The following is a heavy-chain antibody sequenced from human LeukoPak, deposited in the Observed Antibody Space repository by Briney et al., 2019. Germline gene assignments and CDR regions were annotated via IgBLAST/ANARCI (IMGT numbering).Heavy chain of an antibody. CDR1: GFTFSSYA. V-gene: IGHV3-23*01. CDR2: ISGSGGST. D-gene: IGHD6-13*01. CDR3: AKVSSSWYSPSGYYFDY. J-gene: IGHJ4*02. Sequence: PGGSLRLSCAASGFTFSSYAMSWVRQAPGKGLEWVSAISGSGGSTYYADSVKGRFTISRDNSKNTLYLQMNSLRAEDTAVYYCAKVSSSWYSPSGYYFDYWGQGTLVTVSS.